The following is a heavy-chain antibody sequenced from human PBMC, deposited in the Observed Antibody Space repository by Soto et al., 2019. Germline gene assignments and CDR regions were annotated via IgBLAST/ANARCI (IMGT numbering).Heavy chain of an antibody. D-gene: IGHD3-10*01. CDR1: GFTFSSYA. CDR2: ISGSGGST. V-gene: IGHV3-23*01. J-gene: IGHJ6*02. CDR3: ANSYGSGSYYPSYYYGMDV. Sequence: GGSLRLSCAASGFTFSSYAMSWVRQAPGKGLEWVSAISGSGGSTYYADSVKGRFTISRDNSKNTLYLQMNSLRAEDTAVYYCANSYGSGSYYPSYYYGMDVWGQGTTVTVSS.